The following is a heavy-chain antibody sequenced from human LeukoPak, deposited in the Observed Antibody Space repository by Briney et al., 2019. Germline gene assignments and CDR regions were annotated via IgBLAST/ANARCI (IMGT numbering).Heavy chain of an antibody. J-gene: IGHJ4*02. V-gene: IGHV3-15*01. Sequence: GGSLRLSCAASGFTFSDAWMTWVRQAPGKGLERVGRIKSKSDDGTTEYAAPVKGRFTISRDDSKNTLYLQMSSLKTEDTGVYYCTTKMVVVTDWGQGTLVTVSS. CDR1: GFTFSDAW. CDR3: TTKMVVVTD. D-gene: IGHD2-21*02. CDR2: IKSKSDDGTT.